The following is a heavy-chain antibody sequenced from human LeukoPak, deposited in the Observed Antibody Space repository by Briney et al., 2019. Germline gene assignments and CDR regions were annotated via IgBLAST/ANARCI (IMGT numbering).Heavy chain of an antibody. CDR2: INRNGGST. CDR3: AKDLVGPCTAMVCVWAGGDY. CDR1: GFTFDDYG. J-gene: IGHJ4*02. D-gene: IGHD5-18*01. V-gene: IGHV3-20*04. Sequence: PGGSLRLSCAASGFTFDDYGMSWVRQAPGKGLEWVSGINRNGGSTGYADSVKGRFTISRDNSKNTLYLQMNSLRAEDTAVYYCAKDLVGPCTAMVCVWAGGDYWGQGTLVTVSS.